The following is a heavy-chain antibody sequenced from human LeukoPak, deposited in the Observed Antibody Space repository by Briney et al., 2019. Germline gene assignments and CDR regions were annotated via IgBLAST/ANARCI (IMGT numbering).Heavy chain of an antibody. V-gene: IGHV3-15*01. Sequence: GGSLRLSCAASGLTFSNAWMSWVRQAPGKGLEWVGRIKSKTDGGTTDYAAPVKGRFTISRDDSKNTLYLQMNSLKTEDTAVYYCTTDKDYDSSGYSPDWFDPWGQGTLVTVSS. CDR2: IKSKTDGGTT. D-gene: IGHD3-22*01. CDR3: TTDKDYDSSGYSPDWFDP. J-gene: IGHJ5*02. CDR1: GLTFSNAW.